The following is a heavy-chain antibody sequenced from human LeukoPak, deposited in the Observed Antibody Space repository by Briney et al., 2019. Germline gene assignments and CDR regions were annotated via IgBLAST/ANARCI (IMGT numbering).Heavy chain of an antibody. J-gene: IGHJ4*02. D-gene: IGHD3-22*01. CDR2: IHYSGST. Sequence: PSETLSLTCTVSGGSISSYYWSWIRQPPGKGLEWIGYIHYSGSTNYNPSLKSRVTISVDTSKNQFSLKVSSVTAADTAVYYCARHSSTYYRFDHWGPGTPVSVS. CDR1: GGSISSYY. V-gene: IGHV4-59*08. CDR3: ARHSSTYYRFDH.